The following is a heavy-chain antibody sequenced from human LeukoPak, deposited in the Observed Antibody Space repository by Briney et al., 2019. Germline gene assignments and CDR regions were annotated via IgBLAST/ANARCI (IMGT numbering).Heavy chain of an antibody. CDR1: GGSISSYY. J-gene: IGHJ4*02. CDR3: ARGGRFGELEMDY. CDR2: IYYSGST. D-gene: IGHD3-10*01. V-gene: IGHV4-59*01. Sequence: SETLSLTCTVSGGSISSYYWGWIRQPPGKGLEWIGYIYYSGSTNYNPSFKSRVIISVDMSKNQFSLKLSSVTAADTAVYYCARGGRFGELEMDYWGQGTLVTVSS.